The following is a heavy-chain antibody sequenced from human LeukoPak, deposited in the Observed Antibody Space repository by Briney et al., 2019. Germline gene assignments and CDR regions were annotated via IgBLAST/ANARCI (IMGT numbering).Heavy chain of an antibody. CDR2: INPHSGGR. CDR3: AKVRDRLSSFYPAA. D-gene: IGHD6-13*01. V-gene: IGHV1-2*02. Sequence: ASVKVSCKASGGTFSSYAISWVRQAPGQGLEWMGWINPHSGGRNLAQKFQGRVTMTRDTSITTAYLELSGLTSDDTAMYYCAKVRDRLSSFYPAAWGQGTLVSVSS. J-gene: IGHJ4*02. CDR1: GGTFSSYA.